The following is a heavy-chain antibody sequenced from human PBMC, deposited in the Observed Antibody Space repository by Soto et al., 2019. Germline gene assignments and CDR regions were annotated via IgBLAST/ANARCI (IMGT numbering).Heavy chain of an antibody. CDR2: IYYSGST. J-gene: IGHJ4*02. CDR1: GGSISSSSYH. CDR3: ARHERWGCSSTSCYEVDY. Sequence: SETLSLTCTVSGGSISSSSYHWGWIRQPPGKGLEWIGSIYYSGSTYYNPSLKSRVTISVDTSKNQFSLKLSSVTAADTAVYYCARHERWGCSSTSCYEVDYWGQGTLVTVSS. V-gene: IGHV4-39*01. D-gene: IGHD2-2*01.